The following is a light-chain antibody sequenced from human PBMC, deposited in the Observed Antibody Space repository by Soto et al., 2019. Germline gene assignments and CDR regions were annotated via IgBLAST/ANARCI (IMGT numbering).Light chain of an antibody. V-gene: IGLV1-40*01. CDR3: QSYDSSLSGPFYI. CDR1: RSNIGAGYD. Sequence: QSVLTQPPSVSGAPGQRVTISCTGSRSNIGAGYDVHWYQQLPGTAPKLLIYGNSNRPSGVPDRFSGSKSGTSASLAITGLQAEDEADYYCQSYDSSLSGPFYIFGTGTKLTVL. CDR2: GNS. J-gene: IGLJ1*01.